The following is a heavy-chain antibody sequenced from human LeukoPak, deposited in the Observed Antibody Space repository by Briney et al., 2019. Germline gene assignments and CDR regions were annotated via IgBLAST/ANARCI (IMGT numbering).Heavy chain of an antibody. D-gene: IGHD3-3*01. Sequence: GRSLRLSCAASGFTFDDYAMHWVRQAPGKGLEWVSGISWNSGCIGYADSVEGRFTISRDNAKNSLYLQMNSLRAEDTALYYCAKGSDFWSGSIWGQGTMVTVSS. J-gene: IGHJ3*02. V-gene: IGHV3-9*01. CDR3: AKGSDFWSGSI. CDR1: GFTFDDYA. CDR2: ISWNSGCI.